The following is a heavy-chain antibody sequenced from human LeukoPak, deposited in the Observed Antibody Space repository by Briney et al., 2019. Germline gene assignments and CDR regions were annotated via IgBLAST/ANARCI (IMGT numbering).Heavy chain of an antibody. CDR3: ATQTRRGSYFDY. J-gene: IGHJ4*02. Sequence: SETLSLTCTVSGGSISSYYWSWIRQTPGKGLEWIGYIYYSGSTNYNPSLKSRVNISVDTSKNQFSLKLSSVTAADTALYYCATQTRRGSYFDYWGQGTLVTVSS. CDR1: GGSISSYY. CDR2: IYYSGST. V-gene: IGHV4-59*08. D-gene: IGHD2-15*01.